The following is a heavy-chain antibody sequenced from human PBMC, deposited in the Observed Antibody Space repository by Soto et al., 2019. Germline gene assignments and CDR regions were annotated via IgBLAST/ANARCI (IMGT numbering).Heavy chain of an antibody. V-gene: IGHV1-24*01. CDR3: ATGAPGSDYRPLLRLDL. Sequence: QVQLVQSGAEVKKPGASVKVSCKVSGYTLTELSMHWVRQAPGKGLEWMGGFDPEDGETIYAQKFQGRVTMTEDTPTDTADMELSSLRSEDTAVYYCATGAPGSDYRPLLRLDLWGRGTLVTVSS. D-gene: IGHD2-21*02. CDR2: FDPEDGET. J-gene: IGHJ2*01. CDR1: GYTLTELS.